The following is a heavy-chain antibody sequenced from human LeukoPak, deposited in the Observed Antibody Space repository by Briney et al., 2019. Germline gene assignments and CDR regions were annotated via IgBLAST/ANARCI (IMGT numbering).Heavy chain of an antibody. D-gene: IGHD2-2*03. CDR1: GFTFSSYA. V-gene: IGHV3-30*04. J-gene: IGHJ3*02. CDR3: ARVDDLDASDI. CDR2: ISDDGSIK. Sequence: GGSLRLSCAASGFTFSSYAMHWVRQAPGKGLEWVAVISDDGSIKYYADSVKGRFTISRDNSKNTLYLQMNSLRAEDTAVYYCARVDDLDASDIWGQGTMVTVSS.